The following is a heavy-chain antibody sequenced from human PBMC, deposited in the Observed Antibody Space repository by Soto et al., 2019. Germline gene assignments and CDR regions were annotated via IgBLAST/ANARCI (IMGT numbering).Heavy chain of an antibody. CDR3: AKLNNYDSSGYYYEDFDY. J-gene: IGHJ4*02. V-gene: IGHV1-69*01. Sequence: QVQLVQSGAEVKKPGSSVKVSCKASGGTFSSYAISWVRQAPGQGLEWMGGIIPIFGTANYAQKFQGRVTITADESTSTAYMELSSLRSEDTAVYHCAKLNNYDSSGYYYEDFDYWGQGTLVTVSS. CDR1: GGTFSSYA. D-gene: IGHD3-22*01. CDR2: IIPIFGTA.